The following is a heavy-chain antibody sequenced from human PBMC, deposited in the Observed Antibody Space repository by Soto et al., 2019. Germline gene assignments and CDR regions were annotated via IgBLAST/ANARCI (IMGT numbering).Heavy chain of an antibody. Sequence: PGGSLRLSCAASGFTFSNYAMHWVRQAPGKGLEWVAVISYDGSNKYYADSVKGRFTISRDNSKNTLFLQMNSLSTEDTAVYYCARDGYSYYGMDVWGQGTTVTVPS. CDR3: ARDGYSYYGMDV. CDR2: ISYDGSNK. V-gene: IGHV3-30*04. CDR1: GFTFSNYA. J-gene: IGHJ6*02.